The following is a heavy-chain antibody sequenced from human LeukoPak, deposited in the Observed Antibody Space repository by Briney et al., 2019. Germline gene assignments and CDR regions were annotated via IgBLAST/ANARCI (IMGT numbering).Heavy chain of an antibody. V-gene: IGHV3-53*01. J-gene: IGHJ4*02. Sequence: GGSLRLSCAASGFTVSSNYMSWVRQAPGKGLEWVSVIYSGGSTYYADSVKGRFTISRDNSKNTLYLQMNSLRAEDTAVYYCARAMGDYDFWSGYSKYYFDYWGQGTLVTVSS. CDR2: IYSGGST. CDR3: ARAMGDYDFWSGYSKYYFDY. CDR1: GFTVSSNY. D-gene: IGHD3-3*01.